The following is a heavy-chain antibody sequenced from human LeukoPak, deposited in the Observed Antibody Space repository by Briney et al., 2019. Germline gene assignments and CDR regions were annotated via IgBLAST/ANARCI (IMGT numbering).Heavy chain of an antibody. J-gene: IGHJ5*02. D-gene: IGHD4-4*01. CDR3: ARRLVGNYGVYWFDP. CDR1: GGSFSGYY. CDR2: INHSGST. V-gene: IGHV4-34*01. Sequence: SETLSRTCAVYGGSFSGYYWSWIRQPPGKGLEWIGEINHSGSTNYNPSLKSRVTISADTSKNQFSLKLSSVTAADTAVYYCARRLVGNYGVYWFDPWGQGTLVTVSS.